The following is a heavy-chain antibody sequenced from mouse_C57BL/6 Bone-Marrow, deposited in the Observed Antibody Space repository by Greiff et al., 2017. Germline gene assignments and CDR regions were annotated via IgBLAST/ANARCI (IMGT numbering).Heavy chain of an antibody. CDR2: INPYNGGT. CDR1: GYTFTDYY. Sequence: VQLQQSGPVLVKPGASVQMSCTASGYTFTDYYMYWVKQSRGKSLEWIGVINPYNGGTNYNQKFKGKATLTVDKSASTAYMELNRLTSEDSAVYYCARGGRLTFAYWDQGTRVTVTA. D-gene: IGHD1-1*02. CDR3: ARGGRLTFAY. V-gene: IGHV1-19*01. J-gene: IGHJ3*01.